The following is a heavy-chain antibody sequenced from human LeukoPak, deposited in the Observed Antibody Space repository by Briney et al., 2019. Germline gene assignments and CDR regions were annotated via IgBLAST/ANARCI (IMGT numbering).Heavy chain of an antibody. Sequence: SETLSLTCTVSGYSISSGYYWSWIRQPPGKGLEWIGEINHSGSTNYNPSLKSRVTISVDTSKNQFSLKLSSVTAADTAVYYCARGLANVDIVATNPPFDYWGQGTLVTVSS. CDR2: INHSGST. CDR3: ARGLANVDIVATNPPFDY. J-gene: IGHJ4*02. CDR1: GYSISSGYY. D-gene: IGHD5-12*01. V-gene: IGHV4-38-2*02.